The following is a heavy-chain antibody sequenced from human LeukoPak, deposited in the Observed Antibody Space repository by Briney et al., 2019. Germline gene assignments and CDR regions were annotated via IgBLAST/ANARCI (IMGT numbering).Heavy chain of an antibody. D-gene: IGHD2-15*01. CDR2: IIPILGIA. CDR3: ETLPENCRGGSCKNFDY. V-gene: IGHV1-69*04. J-gene: IGHJ4*02. Sequence: ASVKVSCKASGGTFSSYAISWVRQAPGQGLEWMGRIIPILGIANYAQKFQGRVTITADKSTSTAYMELSSLRSEDTAVYYCETLPENCRGGSCKNFDYWGQGTLVTVSS. CDR1: GGTFSSYA.